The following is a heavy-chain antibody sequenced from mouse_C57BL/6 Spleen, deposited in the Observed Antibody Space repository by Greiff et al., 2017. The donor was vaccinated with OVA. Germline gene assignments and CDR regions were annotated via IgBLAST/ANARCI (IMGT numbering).Heavy chain of an antibody. Sequence: QVTLKECGPGILQSSQTLSLTCSFSGFSLSTSGMGVSWIRQPSGKGLEWLAHIYWDDDKRYNPSLKSRLTISKDTSRNQVFLKITSVDTADTATYYCARIIYYGNYEDYWGQGTSVTVSS. V-gene: IGHV8-12*01. CDR2: IYWDDDK. D-gene: IGHD2-1*01. CDR1: GFSLSTSGMG. CDR3: ARIIYYGNYEDY. J-gene: IGHJ4*01.